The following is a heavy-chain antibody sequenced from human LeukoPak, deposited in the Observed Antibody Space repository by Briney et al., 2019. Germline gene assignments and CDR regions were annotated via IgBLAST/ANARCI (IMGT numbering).Heavy chain of an antibody. Sequence: GESLKISSKGSGYSFTSYWIGWVRQMPGKGLEWMGIIYPGDSDTRYSPSFQGQVTISADNSISTAYLQWSSLKASDTAMYYCARQAGLWFGEFPYFFDYWGQGTLVTVSS. V-gene: IGHV5-51*01. CDR1: GYSFTSYW. D-gene: IGHD3-10*01. J-gene: IGHJ4*02. CDR3: ARQAGLWFGEFPYFFDY. CDR2: IYPGDSDT.